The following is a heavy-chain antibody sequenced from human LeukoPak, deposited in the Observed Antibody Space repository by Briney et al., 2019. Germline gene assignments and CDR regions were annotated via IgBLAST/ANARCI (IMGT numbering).Heavy chain of an antibody. CDR1: GFTFDNYA. V-gene: IGHV3-43*01. Sequence: PGGSLRLSCAASGFTFDNYAMNWVRQAPGKGLEWVALISWEGHTTYYADSVRGRFTISRDNSKNSLYLQMNSLRTEDTAFYYCTRDTDYGSSTNYFDSWGQGTLVSVSS. CDR3: TRDTDYGSSTNYFDS. D-gene: IGHD3-10*01. CDR2: ISWEGHTT. J-gene: IGHJ4*02.